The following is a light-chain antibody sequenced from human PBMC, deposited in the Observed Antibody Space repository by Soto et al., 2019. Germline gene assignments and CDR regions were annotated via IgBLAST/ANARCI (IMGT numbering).Light chain of an antibody. CDR3: CSYTITRSYV. J-gene: IGLJ1*01. CDR1: SSDVGAYNY. CDR2: DVS. Sequence: QCALTQPASVSGSPGQSITISCSGTSSDVGAYNYVSWYQQHPGKAPKLMIYDVSNRPSGISDRFSASKSGNMASLTISGLRAEDEADYYCCSYTITRSYVLGTGTKLTVL. V-gene: IGLV2-14*01.